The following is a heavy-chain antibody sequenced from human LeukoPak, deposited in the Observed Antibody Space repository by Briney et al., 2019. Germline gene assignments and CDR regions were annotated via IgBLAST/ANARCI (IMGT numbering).Heavy chain of an antibody. CDR2: ISSSSSYI. J-gene: IGHJ4*02. Sequence: GGSLRLSCAASGFTFSSYSMNWVRQAPGKGLEWVSSISSSSSYIYYADSVKGRFTISGDNAKNSLYLQMNSLRAEDTAVYYCAKPHQEWDYYFDYWGQGTLVTVSS. CDR3: AKPHQEWDYYFDY. CDR1: GFTFSSYS. V-gene: IGHV3-21*01. D-gene: IGHD1-26*01.